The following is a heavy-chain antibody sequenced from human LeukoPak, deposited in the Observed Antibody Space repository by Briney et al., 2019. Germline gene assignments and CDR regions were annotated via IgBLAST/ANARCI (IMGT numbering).Heavy chain of an antibody. Sequence: SETLSLTCTVSGASISPYYWSWIRQPPGKGLEWIGYICYSGNTNYNPSLKSRVTISLDTSNNQFSLKLSSVTAADTAVYYCARGRRGSTWRDWDQGTLVTVSS. CDR2: ICYSGNT. J-gene: IGHJ4*02. CDR1: GASISPYY. D-gene: IGHD1-7*01. CDR3: ARGRRGSTWRD. V-gene: IGHV4-59*01.